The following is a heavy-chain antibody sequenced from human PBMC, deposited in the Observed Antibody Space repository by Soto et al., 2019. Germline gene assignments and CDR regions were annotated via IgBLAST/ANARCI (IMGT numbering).Heavy chain of an antibody. CDR3: ARAPGYCNSTISYIDTFDI. CDR2: ISGYNGNT. J-gene: IGHJ3*02. V-gene: IGHV1-18*01. D-gene: IGHD2-2*02. Sequence: ASVKVSCKPSGYTFTSSGISWVRQAPGQGLEWMGWISGYNGNTNYAQKFRGRVTMTTDTSTTTAYMEVRSLRADDTAVYYCARAPGYCNSTISYIDTFDIWGQGTKVTVSS. CDR1: GYTFTSSG.